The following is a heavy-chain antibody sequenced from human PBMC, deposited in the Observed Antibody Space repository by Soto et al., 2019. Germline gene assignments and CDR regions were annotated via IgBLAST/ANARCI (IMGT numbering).Heavy chain of an antibody. V-gene: IGHV4-59*08. CDR3: ARGGGSPDY. Sequence: QVQLQESGPGLVKPSETLSLTCTVSGGSISSYYWSWIRQPPGKGLEWIGYIYYSGSTNYNPSLKSRVTISVDTSKNQFSLKLRSVTAADTAVYYCARGGGSPDYWGQGTLVTVSS. CDR1: GGSISSYY. J-gene: IGHJ4*02. D-gene: IGHD1-26*01. CDR2: IYYSGST.